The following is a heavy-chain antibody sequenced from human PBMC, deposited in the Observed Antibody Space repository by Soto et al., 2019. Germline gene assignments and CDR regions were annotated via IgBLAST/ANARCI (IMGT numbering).Heavy chain of an antibody. CDR2: ISYTGRT. Sequence: ILSLTCIVSGDSVTSGSYYWTWLRQPPGKGLEWIGYISYTGRTKYNPSLQSRVTISVDTSKNDFSLNLSSVTAADTAVYFCAREWGLLPYYVMNVWGHGTAVIVSS. J-gene: IGHJ6*02. CDR1: GDSVTSGSYY. V-gene: IGHV4-61*03. D-gene: IGHD7-27*01. CDR3: AREWGLLPYYVMNV.